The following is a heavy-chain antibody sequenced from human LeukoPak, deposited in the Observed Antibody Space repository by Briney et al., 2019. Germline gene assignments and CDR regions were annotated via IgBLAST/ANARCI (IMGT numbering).Heavy chain of an antibody. CDR1: GGSISSYY. D-gene: IGHD3-10*01. Sequence: SETLSLTCTVSGGSISSYYWSWIRQAPGKGLEWIGYIYDSGSTKYNPSLKSRVTVSVDTSKNQFSLKLSSVTAADTAVYYCARYVVYGSGKYYFDYWGQGTLVTVSS. CDR2: IYDSGST. J-gene: IGHJ4*02. V-gene: IGHV4-59*08. CDR3: ARYVVYGSGKYYFDY.